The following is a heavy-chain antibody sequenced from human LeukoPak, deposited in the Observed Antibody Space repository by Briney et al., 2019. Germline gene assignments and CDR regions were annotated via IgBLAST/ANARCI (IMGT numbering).Heavy chain of an antibody. J-gene: IGHJ4*02. Sequence: SETLSLTCTVSGGSISSSSYYWSWIRQPAGKGLEWIGRIYTSGSTNYNPSLKSRVTMSVDTSKNQFSLKLSSVTAADTAVYYCARDHYSNYFDYWGQGTLVTVSS. CDR2: IYTSGST. V-gene: IGHV4-61*02. CDR3: ARDHYSNYFDY. D-gene: IGHD4-11*01. CDR1: GGSISSSSYY.